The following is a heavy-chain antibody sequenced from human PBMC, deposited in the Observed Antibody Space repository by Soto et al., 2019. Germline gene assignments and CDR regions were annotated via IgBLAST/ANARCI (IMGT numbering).Heavy chain of an antibody. D-gene: IGHD4-17*01. V-gene: IGHV3-15*01. J-gene: IGHJ4*02. CDR3: TTEHYDYGAYYFDY. CDR1: GFTFNNAW. Sequence: GGSLRLSCAASGFTFNNAWMSWVRQAPGKGLEWVGRIKTKTNGATTDYAAPVKGRFTISRDDSENTVYLQMDNLNTEDTALYFCTTEHYDYGAYYFDYWGQGTLVTVSS. CDR2: IKTKTNGATT.